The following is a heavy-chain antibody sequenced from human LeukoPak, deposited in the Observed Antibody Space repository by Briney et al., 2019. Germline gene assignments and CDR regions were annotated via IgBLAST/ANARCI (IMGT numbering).Heavy chain of an antibody. D-gene: IGHD3-3*01. V-gene: IGHV1-8*03. CDR3: ARGNIEDFWSGYWGRPRGNYYYYMDV. J-gene: IGHJ6*03. Sequence: ASVKVSCKASGYTFTSYDINWVRQATGQGLEWMGWMNPNSGNTGYAQKFQGRVTITRNTSISTAYMELSSLRSEDTAVYYCARGNIEDFWSGYWGRPRGNYYYYMDVWGKGTTVTVSS. CDR2: MNPNSGNT. CDR1: GYTFTSYD.